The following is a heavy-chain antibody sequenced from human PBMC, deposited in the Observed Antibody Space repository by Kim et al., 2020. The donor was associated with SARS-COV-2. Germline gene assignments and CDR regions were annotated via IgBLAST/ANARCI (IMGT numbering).Heavy chain of an antibody. CDR3: TKDMGASGIAADGYFQH. CDR2: ITWNGRDL. D-gene: IGHD3-10*01. J-gene: IGHJ1*01. V-gene: IGHV3-9*01. CDR1: GFAFDDYA. Sequence: GGSLRLSCAASGFAFDDYAMHWVRQSPGKGLEWVSGITWNGRDLGYADSVRGRFIISRDNAKNSLSLEMNSLQPEDTAFYYCTKDMGASGIAADGYFQHWGQGTLVTVS.